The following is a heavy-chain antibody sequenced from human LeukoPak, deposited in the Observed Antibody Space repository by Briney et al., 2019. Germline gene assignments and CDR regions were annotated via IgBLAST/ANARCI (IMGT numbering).Heavy chain of an antibody. V-gene: IGHV3-48*01. CDR3: ARGPKTSFDY. Sequence: GGSLRLSCAASALTFSDYSMNWVRQAPGKGLEWISYISSNGSTIYYAASVKGRFTISRDSAKNPLYLQMNGLRAEDTAIYYCARGPKTSFDYWGQGTLVTVSS. CDR1: ALTFSDYS. CDR2: ISSNGSTI. J-gene: IGHJ4*02.